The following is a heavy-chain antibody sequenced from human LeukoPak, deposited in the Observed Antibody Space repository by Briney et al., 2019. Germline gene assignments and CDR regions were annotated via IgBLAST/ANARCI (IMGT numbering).Heavy chain of an antibody. Sequence: GGSLRLSCAASGFTFSDYYMSWIRQAPGKGLEWVSYISSSGSTIYYADSVKGRFTISRDNAKNSLYLQMNSLRAEDTAVYYCARDPPRFLYYYDSSGYYGDYWGQGTLVTVSS. CDR3: ARDPPRFLYYYDSSGYYGDY. CDR1: GFTFSDYY. D-gene: IGHD3-22*01. V-gene: IGHV3-11*04. CDR2: ISSSGSTI. J-gene: IGHJ4*02.